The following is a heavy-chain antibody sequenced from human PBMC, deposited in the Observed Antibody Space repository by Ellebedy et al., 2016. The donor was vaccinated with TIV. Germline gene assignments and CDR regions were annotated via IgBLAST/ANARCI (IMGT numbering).Heavy chain of an antibody. CDR3: VRAPRGQYYFDY. CDR1: GVTFINYG. CDR2: ISRTSTYI. D-gene: IGHD5-12*01. Sequence: GESLKISXAASGVTFINYGMNWVRQAPGKGLECIASISRTSTYIYYADSVEGRFTISRDNAKNSLFLQMNNLRAEDTAVYYCVRAPRGQYYFDYWGQGTLVTVSS. V-gene: IGHV3-21*01. J-gene: IGHJ4*02.